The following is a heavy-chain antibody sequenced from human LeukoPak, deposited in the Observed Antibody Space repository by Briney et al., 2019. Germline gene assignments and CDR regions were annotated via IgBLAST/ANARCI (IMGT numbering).Heavy chain of an antibody. V-gene: IGHV4-59*01. CDR2: IYYSGNT. D-gene: IGHD5-18*01. J-gene: IGHJ4*02. Sequence: PSETLSLTCTVSGDSISYYYWSWIRQPPGKGLEWVGKIYYSGNTNYNPSLKSRVTISVDTSKNQFSLKLSSVTAADTAVYYCARVRGYSYDSSDFDYWGQGTLVTVSS. CDR3: ARVRGYSYDSSDFDY. CDR1: GDSISYYY.